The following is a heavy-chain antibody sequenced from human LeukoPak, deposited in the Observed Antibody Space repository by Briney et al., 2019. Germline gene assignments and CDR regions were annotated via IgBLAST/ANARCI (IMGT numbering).Heavy chain of an antibody. V-gene: IGHV3-21*04. J-gene: IGHJ6*03. D-gene: IGHD3-10*01. CDR1: GFIFNTFG. CDR2: ITSTTTYT. Sequence: GGSLRLSCSASGFIFNTFGMNWVRQAPGKGLEWVSSITSTTTYTYYADSVKGRFSISRDNAKNTLYLQMNSLRAEDTAVYYCAKAGRGGAITMIRGVKGDYYYMDVWGKGTTVTISS. CDR3: AKAGRGGAITMIRGVKGDYYYMDV.